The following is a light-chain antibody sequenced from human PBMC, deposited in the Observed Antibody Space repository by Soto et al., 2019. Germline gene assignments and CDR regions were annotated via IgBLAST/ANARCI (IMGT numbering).Light chain of an antibody. Sequence: QSALTQPASVSGSPGQSITISCTGTSSDVGGYNFVSWYQQYPGKAPKLMIYEVTNRPSGVSNRFSGSKSGNTASLTISGLQAEDEADYYCSSYTSSSVRVFGGGTKVTVL. CDR2: EVT. CDR3: SSYTSSSVRV. CDR1: SSDVGGYNF. V-gene: IGLV2-14*01. J-gene: IGLJ3*02.